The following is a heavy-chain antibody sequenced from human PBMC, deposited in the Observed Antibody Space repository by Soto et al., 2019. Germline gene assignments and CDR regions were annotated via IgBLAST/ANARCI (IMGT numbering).Heavy chain of an antibody. D-gene: IGHD3-16*01. V-gene: IGHV4-34*01. J-gene: IGHJ5*02. CDR2: INHSGST. Sequence: SETLSLTCAVYGGSFSGYYWSWIRQPPGKGLEWIGEINHSGSTNYNPSLKSRVTISVDTSKNQFSLKLSSVTAADTAVYYCARRNYDYIWGSYPENWFDPWGQGTLVTVSS. CDR3: ARRNYDYIWGSYPENWFDP. CDR1: GGSFSGYY.